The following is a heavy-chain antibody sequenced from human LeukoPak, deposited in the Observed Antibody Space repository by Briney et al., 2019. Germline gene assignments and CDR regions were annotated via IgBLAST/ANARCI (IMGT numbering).Heavy chain of an antibody. D-gene: IGHD2-2*01. CDR2: INPNSGGT. CDR3: ARAPVPGLSGHFDY. J-gene: IGHJ4*02. V-gene: IGHV1-2*04. Sequence: ASVKVSCKASGGTFSSYAISWVRQAPGQGLEWMGWINPNSGGTNYAQKFQGWVTMTRDTSISTAYMELSRLRSDDTAVYYCARAPVPGLSGHFDYWGQGTLVTVSS. CDR1: GGTFSSYA.